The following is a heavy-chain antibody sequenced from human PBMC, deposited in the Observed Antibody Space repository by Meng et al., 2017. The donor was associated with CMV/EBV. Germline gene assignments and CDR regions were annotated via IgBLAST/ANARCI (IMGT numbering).Heavy chain of an antibody. Sequence: QVQVGQVGAEVKKTGASVKCSCKASGYTFTGYYMHWVRQAPGQGLEWMGWINPNSGGTNYAQKFQGRVTMTRDTSISTAYMELSRLRSDDTAVYYCATYIGNYINWYFDLWGRGTLVTVSS. J-gene: IGHJ2*01. D-gene: IGHD1-7*01. V-gene: IGHV1-2*02. CDR3: ATYIGNYINWYFDL. CDR1: GYTFTGYY. CDR2: INPNSGGT.